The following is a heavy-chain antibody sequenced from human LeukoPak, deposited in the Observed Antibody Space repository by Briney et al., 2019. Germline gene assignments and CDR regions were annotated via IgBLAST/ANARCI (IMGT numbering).Heavy chain of an antibody. CDR1: GFTFSNYG. CDR3: AKDPNYDFWSGPHYFDY. Sequence: GGSLKLSCAASGFTFSNYGIHWVRQAPGRGLEWVAFIVYTGNNKYYADSVKGRFTISRDNSKNTLYLQMNSLRAEDTAVYYCAKDPNYDFWSGPHYFDYWGQGTLVTVSS. D-gene: IGHD3-3*01. J-gene: IGHJ4*02. V-gene: IGHV3-30*02. CDR2: IVYTGNNK.